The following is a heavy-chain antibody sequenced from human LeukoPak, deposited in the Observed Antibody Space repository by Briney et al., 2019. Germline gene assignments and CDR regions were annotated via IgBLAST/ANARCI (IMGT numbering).Heavy chain of an antibody. Sequence: PGGSLRLSCAASGFTVSSKYMGWVRQAPGKGLEWVSSISSTGSYIYYTDSVKGRFTISRDNAKNSLYLQMNSLRAEDTAVYYCARGGTPITIFGVVPYFDYWGQGTLVTVSS. CDR1: GFTVSSKY. CDR2: ISSTGSYI. J-gene: IGHJ4*02. CDR3: ARGGTPITIFGVVPYFDY. D-gene: IGHD3-3*01. V-gene: IGHV3-21*01.